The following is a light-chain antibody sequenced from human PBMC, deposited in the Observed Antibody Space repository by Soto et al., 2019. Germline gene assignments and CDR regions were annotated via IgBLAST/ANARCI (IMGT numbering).Light chain of an antibody. CDR2: GAS. V-gene: IGKV3-20*01. CDR1: QSVSNNY. CDR3: QQYGSSPRT. J-gene: IGKJ1*01. Sequence: EIVLTQSPGTLSLSPGERATLSCRASQSVSNNYLAWYQQKPGQAPRLLIYGASGRPTGIPDRFSGSGSGPDSILTISRLEPEYFVVYYCQQYGSSPRTFGQGTKVEIK.